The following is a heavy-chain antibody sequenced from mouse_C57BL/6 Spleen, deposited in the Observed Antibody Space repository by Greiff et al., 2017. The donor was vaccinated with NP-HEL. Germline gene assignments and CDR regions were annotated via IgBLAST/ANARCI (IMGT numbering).Heavy chain of an antibody. Sequence: QVQLQQPGAELVKPGASVKMSCKASGYTFTSYWITWVKQRPGQGLEWIGDIYPGSGSTNYNEKFKSKATLTVDTSSSTAYMQLSSLTSEDSAVYYCARSEGDLGLRRGYWYFDVWGTGTTVTVSS. J-gene: IGHJ1*03. CDR2: IYPGSGST. CDR3: ARSEGDLGLRRGYWYFDV. V-gene: IGHV1-55*01. D-gene: IGHD2-2*01. CDR1: GYTFTSYW.